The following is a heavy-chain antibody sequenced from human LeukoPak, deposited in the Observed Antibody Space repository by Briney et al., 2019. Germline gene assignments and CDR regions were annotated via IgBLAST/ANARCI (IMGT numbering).Heavy chain of an antibody. V-gene: IGHV1-24*01. J-gene: IGHJ6*02. Sequence: ASVKVSCKVSRYTLTELSMHWVRQAPGKGLEWMGGFDPEDGETIYAQKFQGRVTMTEDTSTDTAYMELSSLRSEDTAVYYCATPASWHTSIRGADTRSDYYYYGMDVWGQGTTVTVSS. D-gene: IGHD3-10*01. CDR2: FDPEDGET. CDR3: ATPASWHTSIRGADTRSDYYYYGMDV. CDR1: RYTLTELS.